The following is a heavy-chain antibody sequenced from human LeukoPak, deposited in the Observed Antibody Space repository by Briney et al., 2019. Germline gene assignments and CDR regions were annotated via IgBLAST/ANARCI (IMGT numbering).Heavy chain of an antibody. CDR2: IYYSGTT. Sequence: PSETLSLTCTVSGGSISSLTYYWGWIRQPPGKGLEWIASIYYSGTTYYSPSLKSRVAISVDTSKNQFSLKLSSVTAADTAVYYCARVYYYGSGSYYNWPWFDPWGQGTLVTVSS. CDR1: GGSISSLTYY. D-gene: IGHD3-10*01. CDR3: ARVYYYGSGSYYNWPWFDP. J-gene: IGHJ5*02. V-gene: IGHV4-39*07.